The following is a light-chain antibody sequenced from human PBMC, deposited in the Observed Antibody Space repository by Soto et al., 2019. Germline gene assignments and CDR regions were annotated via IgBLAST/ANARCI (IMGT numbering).Light chain of an antibody. CDR2: GAS. CDR1: QSISNYY. V-gene: IGKV3-20*01. J-gene: IGKJ1*01. Sequence: DIVLTQSPGTLSLSPGERATLSCRASQSISNYYLAWYQQKPGQAHRLLIYGASKRGTGIPDRFSGSGSGTDFTLTISRLEPEDFAVYYCQQYGSSGTFGQGTKVDIK. CDR3: QQYGSSGT.